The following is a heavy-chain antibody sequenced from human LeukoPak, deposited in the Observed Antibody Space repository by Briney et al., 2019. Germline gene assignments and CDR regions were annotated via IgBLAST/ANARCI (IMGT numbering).Heavy chain of an antibody. CDR1: GYTFKNYD. J-gene: IGHJ4*02. Sequence: GASVKVSCXASGYTFKNYDINWVRQATGQGLEWMGWMNPNSGNTGFAQKFQDRVSMTRDTSISTAYMELTSLRSGDTAVYYCARATPGGLHGYSFDYWGQGTVVTVYS. V-gene: IGHV1-8*02. D-gene: IGHD5-24*01. CDR3: ARATPGGLHGYSFDY. CDR2: MNPNSGNT.